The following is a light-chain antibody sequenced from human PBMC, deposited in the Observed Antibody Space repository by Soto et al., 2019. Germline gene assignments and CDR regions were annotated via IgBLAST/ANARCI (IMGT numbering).Light chain of an antibody. CDR2: LGS. CDR3: MQALQTPPYT. CDR1: QSLLHSNGYNF. J-gene: IGKJ2*01. Sequence: DIVMTQSPLSLPVTPGEPASISCRSSQSLLHSNGYNFLDWYLQKPGQSPQLLIHLGSNRASGVPDRFSCSGSGTYFTLKISRVEAEDVGVYYCMQALQTPPYTFGQGTKLEIK. V-gene: IGKV2-28*01.